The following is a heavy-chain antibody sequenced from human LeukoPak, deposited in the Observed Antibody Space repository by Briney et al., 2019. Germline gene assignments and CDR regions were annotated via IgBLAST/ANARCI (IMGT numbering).Heavy chain of an antibody. D-gene: IGHD3-10*01. J-gene: IGHJ4*02. CDR3: AKGSEVLWFGELFGYFDY. V-gene: IGHV3-30-3*01. CDR2: ISYDGSNK. CDR1: GFTFSSYA. Sequence: GGSLRLSCAASGFTFSSYAMHWVRQAPGKGLEWVAVISYDGSNKYYADSVKGRFTISRDNSKNTLYLQMNSLRAEDTAVYYCAKGSEVLWFGELFGYFDYWGQGTLVTVSS.